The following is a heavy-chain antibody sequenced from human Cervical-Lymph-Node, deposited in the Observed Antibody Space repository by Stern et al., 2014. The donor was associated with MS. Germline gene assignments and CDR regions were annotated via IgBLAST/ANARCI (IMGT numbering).Heavy chain of an antibody. D-gene: IGHD4-17*01. CDR3: ARSSTVTPNAFDI. CDR1: GGSISSGGYS. V-gene: IGHV4-30-2*01. CDR2: IYHSGST. J-gene: IGHJ3*02. Sequence: VQLLESGSGLVKPSQTLSLTCAVSGGSISSGGYSWSWIRQPPGQGLVWIGYIYHSGSTYYTPSLKGRVTISVDRSKNQFSLKLSSVTAADTAVYYCARSSTVTPNAFDIWGQGTMVTVSS.